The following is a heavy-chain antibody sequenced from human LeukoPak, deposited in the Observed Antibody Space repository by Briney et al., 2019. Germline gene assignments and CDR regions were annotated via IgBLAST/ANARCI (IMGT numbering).Heavy chain of an antibody. CDR2: INPNSGGT. D-gene: IGHD2-2*02. CDR1: GYTFTGYY. CDR3: ARVGDIVVVPAAISY. Sequence: ASVKVSCKASGYTFTGYYMHWVRQAPGQGLEWMGWINPNSGGTNYAQKFQGRVTMTRDTSISTAYMELSRLRSDDTAVYYCARVGDIVVVPAAISYWGQGTPVAVSS. J-gene: IGHJ4*02. V-gene: IGHV1-2*02.